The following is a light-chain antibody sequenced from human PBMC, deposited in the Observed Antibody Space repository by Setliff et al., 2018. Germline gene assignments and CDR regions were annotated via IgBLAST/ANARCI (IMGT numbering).Light chain of an antibody. Sequence: QSVLTQPASVSGSPGQSITVSCTGTSSDIGNYNLVSWYQQHPGKAPKLIIYEVNKRPSGVSNRFSGSKSGNTASLTISGLQAEDEADYHCCSHARSNTPIVFGTGTKAPS. CDR2: EVN. J-gene: IGLJ1*01. V-gene: IGLV2-23*02. CDR3: CSHARSNTPIV. CDR1: SSDIGNYNL.